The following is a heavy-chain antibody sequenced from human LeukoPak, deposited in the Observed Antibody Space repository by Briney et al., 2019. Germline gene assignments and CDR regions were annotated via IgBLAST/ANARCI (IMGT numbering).Heavy chain of an antibody. D-gene: IGHD3-10*01. J-gene: IGHJ4*02. V-gene: IGHV1-18*04. CDR1: GYTFSNYI. Sequence: GASVKVSCKASGYTFSNYIISWVRQAPGQGLEWMGCISAYNGNTNYAQKLQGRVTMTTDTSTSTAYMELRNLRFDDTAVYYCARDRSSSDYWGQGTLVTVSS. CDR3: ARDRSSSDY. CDR2: ISAYNGNT.